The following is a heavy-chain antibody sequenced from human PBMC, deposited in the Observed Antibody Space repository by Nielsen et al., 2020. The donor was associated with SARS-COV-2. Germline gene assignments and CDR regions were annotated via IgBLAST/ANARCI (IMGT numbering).Heavy chain of an antibody. J-gene: IGHJ5*02. D-gene: IGHD3-16*01. CDR3: ARQRGGKAPFDP. CDR2: IYYSGST. V-gene: IGHV4-31*03. CDR1: GGSISSGGYY. Sequence: SETLSLTCTVSGGSISSGGYYWSWIRQHPGKGLEWIGYIYYSGSTYYNPSLKSRVTIYVDTSKNQFTLKLSSVTAAATAVYYCARQRGGKAPFDPWGQGTLVTVSS.